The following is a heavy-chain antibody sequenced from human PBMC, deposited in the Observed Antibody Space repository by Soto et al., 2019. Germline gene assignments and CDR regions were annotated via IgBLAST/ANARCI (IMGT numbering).Heavy chain of an antibody. CDR1: GFSFSNYA. D-gene: IGHD6-19*01. Sequence: EVQLLESGGGLVQPGGSLRLSCAASGFSFSNYAMSWVRQAPGKGLEWVSAITGSGDGTYYDDSMKGRFTISRDNSRNMLYLQMSSLRAEDTAFYYCAKQGAVVGSGYFQHWGQSTLVTVSS. V-gene: IGHV3-23*01. CDR3: AKQGAVVGSGYFQH. J-gene: IGHJ1*01. CDR2: ITGSGDGT.